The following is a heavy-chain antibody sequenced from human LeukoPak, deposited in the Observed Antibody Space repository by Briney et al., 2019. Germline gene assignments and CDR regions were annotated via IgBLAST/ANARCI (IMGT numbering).Heavy chain of an antibody. Sequence: GGSLRLSCPASGFTFSSYAMSWVRQAPGKGLEWVSAISGSGGSTYYADSVKGRFTISRDNSKNTLYLQMNSLRAEDTAVYYCARDRVVLRYFDWLPDYWGQGTLVTVSS. CDR2: ISGSGGST. J-gene: IGHJ4*02. V-gene: IGHV3-23*01. CDR3: ARDRVVLRYFDWLPDY. CDR1: GFTFSSYA. D-gene: IGHD3-9*01.